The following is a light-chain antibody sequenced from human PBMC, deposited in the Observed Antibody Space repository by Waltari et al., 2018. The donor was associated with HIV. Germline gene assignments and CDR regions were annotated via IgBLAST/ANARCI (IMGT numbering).Light chain of an antibody. V-gene: IGKV3-20*01. CDR3: QQYGSSPPRT. CDR2: GAS. Sequence: DIVLTQSPRPLSLSPGERATLPCRASQSVSSSYLAWYPQKPGQTPRLLIHGASRRATGIPDRFSGSGSGTDFTLTISRLEPEDFAVYYCQQYGSSPPRTFGPGTKVDSK. J-gene: IGKJ3*01. CDR1: QSVSSSY.